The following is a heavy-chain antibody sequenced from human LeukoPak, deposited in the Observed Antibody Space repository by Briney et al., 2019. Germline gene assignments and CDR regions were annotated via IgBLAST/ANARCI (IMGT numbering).Heavy chain of an antibody. CDR3: AREVGYGDYLGRYFDL. V-gene: IGHV1-2*02. CDR2: INPNSGGT. J-gene: IGHJ2*01. Sequence: GASVKVSCKASGYTFTGYYMHWVRQAPGQGLEWMGWINPNSGGTNYAQKFQGRVTMTRDTSISTTYMELSRLRSDDTAVYYCAREVGYGDYLGRYFDLWGRGTLVTVSS. D-gene: IGHD4-17*01. CDR1: GYTFTGYY.